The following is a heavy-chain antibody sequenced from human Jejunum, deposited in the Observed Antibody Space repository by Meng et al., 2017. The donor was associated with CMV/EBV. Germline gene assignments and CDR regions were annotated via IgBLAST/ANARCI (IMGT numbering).Heavy chain of an antibody. D-gene: IGHD2-8*02. J-gene: IGHJ4*01. V-gene: IGHV1-2*02. CDR2: ISPNTGAT. Sequence: VYCGCCVKHPGATVKVSCRASRSSFTDYYIHWVRQAPEQGLEWMGWISPNTGATNFAQNFQGRVTMTRDTSVSATYMELSSLTSDDTAVYFCARDPGGSSPVFDYWGQGTLVTVSS. CDR1: RSSFTDYY. CDR3: ARDPGGSSPVFDY.